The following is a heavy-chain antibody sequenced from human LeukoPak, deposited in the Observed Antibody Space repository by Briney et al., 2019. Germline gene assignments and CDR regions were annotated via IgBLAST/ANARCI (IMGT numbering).Heavy chain of an antibody. Sequence: SETLSLTCAVYGGSFSGYYWSWIRQPPGKGLEWIGEINHSGSTNYYPSLKSRVTISVDTSKNQFSLKLSSVTAADTAVYYCARRDSSGYYYAVFDYWGQGTLVTVSS. D-gene: IGHD3-22*01. CDR3: ARRDSSGYYYAVFDY. V-gene: IGHV4-34*01. J-gene: IGHJ4*02. CDR1: GGSFSGYY. CDR2: INHSGST.